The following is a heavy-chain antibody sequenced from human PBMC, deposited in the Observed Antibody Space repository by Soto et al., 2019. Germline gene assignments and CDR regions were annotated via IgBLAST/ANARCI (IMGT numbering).Heavy chain of an antibody. D-gene: IGHD3-10*01. CDR2: IYYSGSI. CDR3: AREAEGSPNYGYYYYGMDV. V-gene: IGHV4-30-4*01. CDR1: GGSISSGDYY. J-gene: IGHJ6*02. Sequence: TLSLTCTVSGGSISSGDYYWSWIRQPPGKGLEWIGYIYYSGSIYYNPSLKSRVTISVDTSKNQFSLKLSSVTAADTAVYYCAREAEGSPNYGYYYYGMDVWGQGTTVTVSS.